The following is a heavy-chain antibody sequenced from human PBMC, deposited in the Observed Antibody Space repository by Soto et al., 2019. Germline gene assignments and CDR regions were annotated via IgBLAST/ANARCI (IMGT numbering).Heavy chain of an antibody. V-gene: IGHV3-33*01. CDR3: ARDRNGSQTLFDY. J-gene: IGHJ4*02. CDR2: IWDDGSKK. Sequence: QVHLVESGGGVVQPGRSLRLSCVASGFTFSNYAMHWVRQAPGKGLEWVAVIWDDGSKKYYADSVKGRFTISRDDSKNTLHLQMNSLRPEDTALYYCARDRNGSQTLFDYWGQGTLVTVSS. D-gene: IGHD3-10*01. CDR1: GFTFSNYA.